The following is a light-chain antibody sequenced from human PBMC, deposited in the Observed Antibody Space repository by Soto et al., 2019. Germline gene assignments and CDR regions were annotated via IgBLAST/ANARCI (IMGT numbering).Light chain of an antibody. Sequence: DIQMTQSPSTLSASVGDRVTITCRASQSISSWLAWYQQKPGKAPKLLIYKASSLQGGVPPRFSGSGSGTEFTLTISSLQADDFATYYYQQYNSYSTFGQGTKVEIK. CDR1: QSISSW. CDR3: QQYNSYST. CDR2: KAS. J-gene: IGKJ1*01. V-gene: IGKV1-5*03.